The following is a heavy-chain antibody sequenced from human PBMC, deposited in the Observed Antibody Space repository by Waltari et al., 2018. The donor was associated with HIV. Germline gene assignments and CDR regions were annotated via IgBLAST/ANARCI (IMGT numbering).Heavy chain of an antibody. CDR2: IKQDGNEK. CDR1: GFPFSTYW. D-gene: IGHD1-26*01. V-gene: IGHV3-7*01. Sequence: EVQLVETGGALVQPGGSLRVSCVASGFPFSTYWMTWVRRAPGKGLEWVANIKQDGNEKNYLDSVKGRFTIYRDNAKNSLYLQMNNLRDEDSATYYCARAYSGTYRIGDYWGQGTLVTVSS. J-gene: IGHJ4*02. CDR3: ARAYSGTYRIGDY.